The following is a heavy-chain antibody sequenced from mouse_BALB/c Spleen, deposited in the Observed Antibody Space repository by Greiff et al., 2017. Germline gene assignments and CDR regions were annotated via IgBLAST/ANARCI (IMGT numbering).Heavy chain of an antibody. V-gene: IGHV3-2*02. D-gene: IGHD2-2*01. CDR2: ISYSGST. CDR1: GYSITSDYA. Sequence: EVKLVESGPGLVKPSQSLSLTCTVTGYSITSDYAWNWIRQFPGNKLEWMGYISYSGSTSYNPSLKSRISITRDTSKNQFFLQLNSVTTEDTATYYCARFEGYDGGYYAMDYWGQGTSVTVSS. CDR3: ARFEGYDGGYYAMDY. J-gene: IGHJ4*01.